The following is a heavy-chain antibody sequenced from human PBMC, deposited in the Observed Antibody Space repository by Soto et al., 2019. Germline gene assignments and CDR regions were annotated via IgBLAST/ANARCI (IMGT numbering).Heavy chain of an antibody. V-gene: IGHV1-2*04. CDR1: GYTFTGYY. J-gene: IGHJ4*02. Sequence: ASVKVSGKAPGYTFTGYYMHWVRQAPGQGLEWMGWINPNSGGTNYAQKFQGWVTMTRDTSISTAYMELSRLRSDDTAVYYCARTVGGLYGDYYFDYWGQGTLVTAPQ. CDR3: ARTVGGLYGDYYFDY. CDR2: INPNSGGT. D-gene: IGHD4-17*01.